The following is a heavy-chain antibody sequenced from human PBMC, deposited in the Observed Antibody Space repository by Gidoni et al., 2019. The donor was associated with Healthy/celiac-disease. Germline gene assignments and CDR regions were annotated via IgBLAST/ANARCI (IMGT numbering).Heavy chain of an antibody. Sequence: QVQLVESGGGVVQPGRSMGLSCAASGFPFSSYGRPWVRQAPGKGLEWVAVIAYDGSNKYYADSVKGRFTISRDNSKNTLYLQMNSLRAEDTAVYYCARVREQLADYWGQGTLVTVSS. CDR3: ARVREQLADY. CDR2: IAYDGSNK. V-gene: IGHV3-30*03. D-gene: IGHD6-13*01. CDR1: GFPFSSYG. J-gene: IGHJ4*02.